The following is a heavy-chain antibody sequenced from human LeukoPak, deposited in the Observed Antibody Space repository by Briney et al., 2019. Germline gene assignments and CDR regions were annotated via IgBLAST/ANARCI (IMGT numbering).Heavy chain of an antibody. CDR3: ARAAAYYYGSGTSFMDF. V-gene: IGHV1-8*03. J-gene: IGHJ6*03. Sequence: GGSVKVSSKASGYTFTSYDINWVRQATGQGLEWMGWMNPNSGNTGYAQKFQGRVTITRNTSISTAYMELSSLRSEDTAVYYCARAAAYYYGSGTSFMDFWGKGTTDTVSS. D-gene: IGHD3-10*01. CDR1: GYTFTSYD. CDR2: MNPNSGNT.